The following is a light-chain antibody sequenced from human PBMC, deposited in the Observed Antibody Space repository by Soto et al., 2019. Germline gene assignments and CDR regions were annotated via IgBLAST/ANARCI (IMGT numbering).Light chain of an antibody. Sequence: QSVLTQPPSVSGAPGQRVTISCTGSSSNIGANYDVHWYRQFPGTAPKFLIYGNSNRPSGVPDRFSGSTSGASASLAITGLQAEGEADYYCQSYDRSLRGGFGGGPKLPVL. CDR3: QSYDRSLRGG. V-gene: IGLV1-40*01. J-gene: IGLJ2*01. CDR1: SSNIGANYD. CDR2: GNS.